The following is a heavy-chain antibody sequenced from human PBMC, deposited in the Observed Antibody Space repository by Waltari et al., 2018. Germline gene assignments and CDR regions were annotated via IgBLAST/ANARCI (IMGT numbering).Heavy chain of an antibody. J-gene: IGHJ4*02. CDR3: ARDFLREVGALGMS. Sequence: QVQLVQSGAEVKKPGSSVKVSCKASGGTFSSYAISWVRQAPGQGLEWMGGSIPIFGTANSAQKFQGRVTITADASTSTAYMELSSLRSEDTAVYYCARDFLREVGALGMSWGQGTLVTVSS. D-gene: IGHD1-26*01. CDR1: GGTFSSYA. V-gene: IGHV1-69*13. CDR2: SIPIFGTA.